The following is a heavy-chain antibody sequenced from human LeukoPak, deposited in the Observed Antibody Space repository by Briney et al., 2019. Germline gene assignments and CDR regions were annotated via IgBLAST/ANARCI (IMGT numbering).Heavy chain of an antibody. CDR1: GGSISSYY. CDR3: ARHPADYGGNIWFDP. V-gene: IGHV4-34*01. J-gene: IGHJ5*02. Sequence: PSETLSLTCTVSGGSISSYYWSWVRQPPGRGLEWIGEINHSGNTNYNPSLKSRVTISVDTSKNQFSLKLSSVTAADTAVYYCARHPADYGGNIWFDPCGQGTLVTVSS. D-gene: IGHD4-23*01. CDR2: INHSGNT.